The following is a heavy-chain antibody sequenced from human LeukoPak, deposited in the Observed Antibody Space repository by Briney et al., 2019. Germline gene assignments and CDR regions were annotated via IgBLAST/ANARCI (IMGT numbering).Heavy chain of an antibody. CDR1: GYSISSGYY. V-gene: IGHV4-38-2*01. Sequence: SETLSLTCAVSGYSISSGYYWGWIRQPPGKGLEWIGSIYHSGSTYYNPSLKSRVTISVDTSKNQFSLKLSSVTAADTAVYYCARSGYCSSTSCYNYYYYYYMDVWGKGTTVTVSS. CDR2: IYHSGST. CDR3: ARSGYCSSTSCYNYYYYYYMDV. J-gene: IGHJ6*03. D-gene: IGHD2-2*01.